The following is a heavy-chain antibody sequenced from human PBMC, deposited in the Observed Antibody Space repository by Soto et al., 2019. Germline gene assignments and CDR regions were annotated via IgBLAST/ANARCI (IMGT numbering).Heavy chain of an antibody. Sequence: GGSLRLSCAASDFTFSDAWTNWVRQAPGKGLEWVGLIKSKTDGGTTDYAAPVKGRFSISRDDSINTLYLQMNSLKSEDTAVYYCSTVSSSYFWGQGTLVTVS. J-gene: IGHJ4*02. CDR2: IKSKTDGGTT. CDR1: DFTFSDAW. D-gene: IGHD6-6*01. V-gene: IGHV3-15*07. CDR3: STVSSSYF.